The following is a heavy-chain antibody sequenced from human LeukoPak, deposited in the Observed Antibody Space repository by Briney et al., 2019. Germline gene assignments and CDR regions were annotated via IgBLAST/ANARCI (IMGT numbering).Heavy chain of an antibody. CDR3: AKDSRGVVPAAIFDY. V-gene: IGHV3-23*01. CDR1: GFTFSSYT. D-gene: IGHD2-2*01. CDR2: ISGSGGST. Sequence: GKSLRLSCAVSGFTFSSYTMNWVRQSPGKGLEWVSAISGSGGSTYYADSVKGRFTISRDNSKNTLYLQMNSLRAEDTAVYYCAKDSRGVVPAAIFDYWGQGTLATVSS. J-gene: IGHJ4*02.